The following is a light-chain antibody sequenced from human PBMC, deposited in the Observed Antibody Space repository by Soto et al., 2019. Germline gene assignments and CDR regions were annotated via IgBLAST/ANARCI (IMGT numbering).Light chain of an antibody. CDR1: QSVSSY. V-gene: IGKV3-11*01. CDR3: QQRSNWRST. CDR2: DAS. Sequence: EIVLTQSTATLSLSPGERATLSCRASQSVSSYLAWYQQKPGQAPRLLIYDASGRATGIPARFSGSGSGTDFTLTISSLEPEDFAVYYCQQRSNWRSTFGQGTRLEIK. J-gene: IGKJ5*01.